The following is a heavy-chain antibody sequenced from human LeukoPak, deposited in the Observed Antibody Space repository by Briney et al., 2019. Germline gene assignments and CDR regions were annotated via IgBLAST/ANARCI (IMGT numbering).Heavy chain of an antibody. CDR3: AKDRYMGGSAPDY. Sequence: PGRSLRLSCAASGFTFSSYGMHWVRQAPGKGLEWVAVIWYDGSNKYYAYSVKGRFTISRDNSKNTLYLQMNSLRAEDTAVYYCAKDRYMGGSAPDYWGQGTLVTVSS. CDR1: GFTFSSYG. D-gene: IGHD3-10*01. J-gene: IGHJ4*02. V-gene: IGHV3-33*06. CDR2: IWYDGSNK.